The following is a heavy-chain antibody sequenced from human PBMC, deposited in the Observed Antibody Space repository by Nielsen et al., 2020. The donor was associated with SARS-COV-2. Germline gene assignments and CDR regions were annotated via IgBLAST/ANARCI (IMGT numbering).Heavy chain of an antibody. CDR2: ISFDGTTK. V-gene: IGHV3-30-3*01. CDR3: ARGRSGTYYYGMDV. CDR1: GFTFRTYA. Sequence: GGSLRLSCAASGFTFRTYAMHWVRQAPGKGLEWVAIISFDGTTKYNEDSVKGRFTISRDNSKNTLYLQMNSLRAEDTAVYYCARGRSGTYYYGMDVWGQGTTVTVSS. J-gene: IGHJ6*02. D-gene: IGHD1-26*01.